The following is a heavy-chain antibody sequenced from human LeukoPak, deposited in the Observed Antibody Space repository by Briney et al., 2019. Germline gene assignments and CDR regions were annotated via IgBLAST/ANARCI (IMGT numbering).Heavy chain of an antibody. D-gene: IGHD5-12*01. CDR1: GFTFSTYA. Sequence: GGSLRLSCAASGFTFSTYAMHWVWKAPGKGLEWVAVILYDGSNEHYTDSVRGRFTISRDNPKNTLWLQMNSLTADDTAVYYCARGEFSGLDYWGQGTLVTVSS. CDR2: ILYDGSNE. J-gene: IGHJ4*02. CDR3: ARGEFSGLDY. V-gene: IGHV3-30-3*01.